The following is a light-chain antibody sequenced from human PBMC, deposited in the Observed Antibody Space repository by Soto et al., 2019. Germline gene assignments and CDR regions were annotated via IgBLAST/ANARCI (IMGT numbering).Light chain of an antibody. CDR2: LGS. CDR1: QSLLYSNGYNY. Sequence: DIVMTQSPLSLPVTPGEPASISCRSSQSLLYSNGYNYVDWYLQKPGQPPQPLIFLGSSRASGVPDRFNGSGSGTDFTLRITTVEAEDVGVYYCMQVLQTPLTVGGGTKVDIK. V-gene: IGKV2-28*01. CDR3: MQVLQTPLT. J-gene: IGKJ4*01.